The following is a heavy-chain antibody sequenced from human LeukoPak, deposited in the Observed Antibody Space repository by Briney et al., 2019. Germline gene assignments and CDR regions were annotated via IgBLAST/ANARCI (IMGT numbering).Heavy chain of an antibody. Sequence: ASVKVSCKASGYTFTNYGIIWLRQAPGRGLEGMGWNSAYNDNTNYAQKFQGRVTMTTDTSTNTAYMELRSLTSDDTAVYYCARTFYDFWSGFSNYDSFHIWGQGTLVTVSS. CDR2: NSAYNDNT. CDR1: GYTFTNYG. V-gene: IGHV1-18*01. CDR3: ARTFYDFWSGFSNYDSFHI. J-gene: IGHJ3*02. D-gene: IGHD3-3*01.